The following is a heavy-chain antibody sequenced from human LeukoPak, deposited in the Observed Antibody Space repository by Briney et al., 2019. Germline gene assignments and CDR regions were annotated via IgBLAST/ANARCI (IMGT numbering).Heavy chain of an antibody. CDR1: GYTFTSYY. J-gene: IGHJ5*02. CDR2: INPSGGST. CDR3: ARAPYCGGDCYPNWFDP. D-gene: IGHD2-21*02. V-gene: IGHV1-46*01. Sequence: GASVKVSCKASGYTFTSYYMQWVRQAPGQGLEWMGIINPSGGSTSYAQKFQGRVTMTRDTSTSTVYMELSSLRSEDTAVYYCARAPYCGGDCYPNWFDPWGQGTLVTVSS.